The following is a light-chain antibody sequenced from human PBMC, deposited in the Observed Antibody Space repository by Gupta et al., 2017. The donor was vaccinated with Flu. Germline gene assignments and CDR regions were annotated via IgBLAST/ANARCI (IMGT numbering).Light chain of an antibody. J-gene: IGLJ1*01. V-gene: IGLV1-47*01. CDR2: RSN. Sequence: VTHPWSGRRSELGTKYGHRYQQFPGTAPKLLIYRSNQRPSGVPDRFSGSKSGTSASLAISGLRSEDEADYYCAASDDSLSSEVLGTGTKLTVL. CDR3: AASDDSLSSEV. CDR1: RSELGTKY.